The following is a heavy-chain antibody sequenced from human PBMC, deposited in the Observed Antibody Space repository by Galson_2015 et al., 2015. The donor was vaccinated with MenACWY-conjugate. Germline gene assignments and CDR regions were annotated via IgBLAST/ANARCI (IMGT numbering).Heavy chain of an antibody. CDR1: GFTFSSYA. Sequence: SLRLSCAASGFTFSSYAMRWVRQAPGKGLEWVSYISSSSSYTNYADSVKGRFTISRDNAKNSLYLQMNSLRAEDTAVYYCASDEGYWGQGTLVTVSS. J-gene: IGHJ4*02. V-gene: IGHV3-11*06. CDR2: ISSSSSYT. CDR3: ASDEGY.